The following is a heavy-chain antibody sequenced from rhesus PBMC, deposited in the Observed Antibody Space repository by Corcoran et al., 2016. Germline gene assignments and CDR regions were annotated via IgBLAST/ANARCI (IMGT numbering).Heavy chain of an antibody. Sequence: EVQLVQSGAEVKRPGESLKISCKTSGYSFTSYWIRWGRPVPGKGLEWMGAIDPSYSDTRYSPSFQGQVTISADKSISTAYLQWSSLKASDSATYYCAKSSGWSYYFDYWGQGVLVTVSS. D-gene: IGHD6S26*01. CDR1: GYSFTSYW. V-gene: IGHV5-2*01. CDR3: AKSSGWSYYFDY. J-gene: IGHJ4*01. CDR2: IDPSYSDT.